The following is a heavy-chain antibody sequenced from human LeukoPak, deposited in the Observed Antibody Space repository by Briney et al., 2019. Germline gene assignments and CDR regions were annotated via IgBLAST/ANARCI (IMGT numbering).Heavy chain of an antibody. Sequence: GESLKISCKASGYTFTGYYMHWVRQAPGQGLEWMGWINPNSGGTNYVQKFQGRVTMTRDTSIRTAYMELSRLRSDDTAVYYCASSPTSECSGGSCYSYWGQGTLVTVSS. CDR2: INPNSGGT. CDR3: ASSPTSECSGGSCYSY. J-gene: IGHJ4*02. D-gene: IGHD2-15*01. CDR1: GYTFTGYY. V-gene: IGHV1-2*02.